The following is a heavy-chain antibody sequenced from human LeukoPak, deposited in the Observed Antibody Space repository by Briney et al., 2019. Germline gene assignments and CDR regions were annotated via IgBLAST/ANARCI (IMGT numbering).Heavy chain of an antibody. Sequence: PSQTLSLTCAVSGGSISSGGYSWSWIRQPPGKGLEWIGYIYHSGSTYYNPSLKSRVTISVDRSKNQFSLKLSSVTAADTAVYYCARDRYSSGWHDYWGQGTLVTVSS. D-gene: IGHD6-19*01. CDR3: ARDRYSSGWHDY. CDR2: IYHSGST. J-gene: IGHJ4*02. V-gene: IGHV4-30-2*01. CDR1: GGSISSGGYS.